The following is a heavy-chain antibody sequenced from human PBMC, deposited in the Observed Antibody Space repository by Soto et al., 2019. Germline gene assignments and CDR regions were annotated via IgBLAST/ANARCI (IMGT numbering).Heavy chain of an antibody. CDR3: AKRYDFWSGRWYGLGV. V-gene: IGHV4-4*02. CDR1: GVSINSANW. CDR2: IYHIGST. D-gene: IGHD3-3*01. J-gene: IGHJ6*02. Sequence: QVLLEESGPGLVRPSGTLSLTCSVSGVSINSANWWVWVRQPPGKGLEWIGEIYHIGSTTYNPSLKSRATISVDKSKNQFSLIVTSVTAADTAVYYCAKRYDFWSGRWYGLGVWGQGTTVTVSS.